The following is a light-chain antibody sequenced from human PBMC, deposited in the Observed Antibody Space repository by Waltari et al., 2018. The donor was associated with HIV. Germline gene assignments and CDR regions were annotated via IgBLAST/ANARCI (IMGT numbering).Light chain of an antibody. CDR3: CSYAGSYTRL. CDR2: DVS. CDR1: SSDIGGYNY. Sequence: QSALTQPRSVSGSPGQSVTISCTGSSSDIGGYNYVSWYQHYPGKAPKVMIYDVSQRPSGVPDRFSGSKSGNTASLTISGLQAEDEADYYCCSYAGSYTRLFGGGTKLTVV. J-gene: IGLJ2*01. V-gene: IGLV2-11*01.